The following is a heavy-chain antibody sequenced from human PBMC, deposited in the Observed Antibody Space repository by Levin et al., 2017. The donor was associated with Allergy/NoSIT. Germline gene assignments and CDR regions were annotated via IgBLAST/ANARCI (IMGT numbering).Heavy chain of an antibody. CDR2: ISGSGGDT. CDR1: GFTFSNYA. CDR3: AKIPVVAMGVTVNYFDY. D-gene: IGHD1-26*01. V-gene: IGHV3-23*01. Sequence: GGSLRLSCAASGFTFSNYAMNWVRQAPGKGLEWVSSISGSGGDTDYSDSVKGRFTISRDNSKNTLYLRMNCLTAADTAVYYCAKIPVVAMGVTVNYFDYWGRGTLVTVSS. J-gene: IGHJ4*02.